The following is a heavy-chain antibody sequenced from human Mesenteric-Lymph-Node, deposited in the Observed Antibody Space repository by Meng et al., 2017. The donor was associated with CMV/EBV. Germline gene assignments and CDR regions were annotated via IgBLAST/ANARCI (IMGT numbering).Heavy chain of an antibody. CDR2: MYYFGTT. Sequence: SETLSLTCTVSGGSVNSASYYWSWVRQPPGKGLEWIGYMYYFGTTNYSPSLESRLTLSVDTSKNQFSLKLSSVTAADTAVYYCAGGEGTVTQPYYYGMDVWGQGTTVTVSS. V-gene: IGHV4-61*01. CDR3: AGGEGTVTQPYYYGMDV. D-gene: IGHD4-17*01. CDR1: GGSVNSASYY. J-gene: IGHJ6*02.